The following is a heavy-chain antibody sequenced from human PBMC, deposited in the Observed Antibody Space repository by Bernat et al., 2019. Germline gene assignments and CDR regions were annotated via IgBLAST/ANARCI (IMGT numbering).Heavy chain of an antibody. CDR2: IDWDDDK. Sequence: QVTLRESGPALVKPTQTLTLTCTFSGFSLSTSVMCVSWIRQPPGKALEWLARIDWDDDKFYSTSVKTRVTISKDTSRNQVLLTMTNVDPVDTATYYCARILTPAASKYSFDYWGQGSLVTVSS. J-gene: IGHJ4*02. V-gene: IGHV2-70*17. CDR3: ARILTPAASKYSFDY. D-gene: IGHD6-13*01. CDR1: GFSLSTSVMC.